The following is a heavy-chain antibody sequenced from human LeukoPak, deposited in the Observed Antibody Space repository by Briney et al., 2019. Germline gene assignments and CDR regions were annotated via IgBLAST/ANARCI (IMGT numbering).Heavy chain of an antibody. J-gene: IGHJ2*01. V-gene: IGHV3-7*01. CDR1: GVTFSSYE. Sequence: GGSLRLSCAAPGVTFSSYEMNWVRQAPGKGLEWVASINQDGSQKYYVESLKGRFTISRDNAKNSHYLQMNSLRAEDTAVYYCARKGWYSDLWGRGTLVSVSS. CDR3: ARKGWYSDL. CDR2: INQDGSQK.